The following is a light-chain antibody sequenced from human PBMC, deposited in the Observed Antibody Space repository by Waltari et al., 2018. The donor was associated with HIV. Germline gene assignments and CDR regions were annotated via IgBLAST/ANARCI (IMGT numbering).Light chain of an antibody. CDR2: EVS. CDR3: CAYAGSTTYVI. Sequence: QSALTQPASVSGSPGQSITISCTGTSSDVGGYNLVSWYQQHPGKAPKLMLYEVSKRPSGVSNRCSGSKSGNTASLTISGLQAEDEADYYCCAYAGSTTYVIFGGGTKLTVL. J-gene: IGLJ2*01. CDR1: SSDVGGYNL. V-gene: IGLV2-23*02.